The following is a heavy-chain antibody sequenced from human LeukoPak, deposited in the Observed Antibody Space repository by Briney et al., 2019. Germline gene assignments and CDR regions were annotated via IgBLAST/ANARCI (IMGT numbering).Heavy chain of an antibody. CDR2: LPPDELGI. J-gene: IGHJ4*02. Sequence: GGSLRLSCAASGFTFSSYSMNWVRQAPGMGLVWVSRLPPDELGIIYADSVKGRFTVSRDNAKNTVYLQMNNLRVDDTAMYYCVGTIASRGSEYWGQGALVTVSS. CDR1: GFTFSSYS. D-gene: IGHD6-6*01. V-gene: IGHV3-74*01. CDR3: VGTIASRGSEY.